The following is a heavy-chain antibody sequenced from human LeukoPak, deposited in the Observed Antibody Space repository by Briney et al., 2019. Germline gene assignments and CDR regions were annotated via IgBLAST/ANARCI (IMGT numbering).Heavy chain of an antibody. V-gene: IGHV4-34*01. J-gene: IGHJ6*02. CDR3: ARGRADYYYGSGSYYNPYYYYGMDV. D-gene: IGHD3-10*01. CDR1: GGSFSGYY. Sequence: SETLSLTCAVYGGSFSGYYWSWIRQPQGKGLEWIGEIINGERPTSTPSLKSRVTISVDTSKNQFSLKLSSVTAADTAVYYCARGRADYYYGSGSYYNPYYYYGMDVWGQGTTVTVSS. CDR2: IINGERP.